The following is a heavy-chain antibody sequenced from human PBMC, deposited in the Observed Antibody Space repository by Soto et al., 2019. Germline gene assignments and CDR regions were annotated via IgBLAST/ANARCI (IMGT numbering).Heavy chain of an antibody. CDR2: IYDDGSA. CDR3: ARDKYCSGGSCRKNWFDP. V-gene: IGHV4-59*01. D-gene: IGHD2-15*01. J-gene: IGHJ5*02. CDR1: GGSISSSY. Sequence: SETLSLTCTASGGSISSSYWSWIRQPPGKGLEWLAYIYDDGSANYNPSLKSRATISLDMSKNQFPLKLTSVTAADTAVYYCARDKYCSGGSCRKNWFDPWGQGTLVTVSS.